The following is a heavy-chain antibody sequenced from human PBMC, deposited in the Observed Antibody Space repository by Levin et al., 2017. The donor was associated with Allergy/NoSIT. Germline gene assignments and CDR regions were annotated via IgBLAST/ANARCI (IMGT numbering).Heavy chain of an antibody. D-gene: IGHD3-10*01. CDR2: ISHSGYT. J-gene: IGHJ4*02. CDR1: NGSVNGDSLY. V-gene: IGHV4-61*01. Sequence: SETLSLTCTVSNGSVNGDSLYWSWIRQPPGRRLEWIGYISHSGYTNYNPSLASRVAISVDTSKNQFSLRLSSVTAADTAVYYCARDILWVGELRHDFWGQGTLVTVSS. CDR3: ARDILWVGELRHDF.